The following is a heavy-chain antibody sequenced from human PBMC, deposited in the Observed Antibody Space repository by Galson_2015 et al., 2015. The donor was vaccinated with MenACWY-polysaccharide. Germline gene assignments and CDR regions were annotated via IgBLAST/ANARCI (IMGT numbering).Heavy chain of an antibody. CDR2: ISGSGTT. CDR3: AKANSGGICTSGWACWFDP. D-gene: IGHD2-15*01. J-gene: IGHJ5*02. V-gene: IGHV3-23*01. CDR1: GFTFTNYA. Sequence: SLRLSCAASGFTFTNYAMNWVRQAPGKGLEWVSSISGSGTTTYEDYVKGRFTISRDNSKNMVYLQMNSLRAEDTAIYYCAKANSGGICTSGWACWFDPWGQGSLVIVSA.